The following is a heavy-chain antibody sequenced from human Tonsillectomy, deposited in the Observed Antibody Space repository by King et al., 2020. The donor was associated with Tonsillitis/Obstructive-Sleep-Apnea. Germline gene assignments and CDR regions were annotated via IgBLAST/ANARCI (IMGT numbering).Heavy chain of an antibody. CDR1: GGSISSGDYH. Sequence: VQLQESGPGLVKPSQTLSLTCTVSGGSISSGDYHWTWIRQHPGKGLEWIGYIYYSGSTHYNASLKSRITMSVDMSKNQFSVKLSSVTAADTAVYYCARRRYPTYSFDYWGQGTLVTVSS. D-gene: IGHD2-2*01. CDR2: IYYSGST. V-gene: IGHV4-31*03. CDR3: ARRRYPTYSFDY. J-gene: IGHJ4*02.